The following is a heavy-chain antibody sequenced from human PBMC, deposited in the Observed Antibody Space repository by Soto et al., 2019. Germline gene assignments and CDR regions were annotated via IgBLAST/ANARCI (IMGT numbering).Heavy chain of an antibody. CDR1: GFTFGDYA. J-gene: IGHJ4*02. CDR2: IRSKAYGGTT. V-gene: IGHV3-49*03. CDR3: TRMIAVAGPFDY. D-gene: IGHD6-19*01. Sequence: GGSLRLSCTASGFTFGDYAMSWFRQAPGKGLEWVGFIRSKAYGGTTEYAASVKGRFTISGDDSKSIAYLQMNSLKTEDTAVYYCTRMIAVAGPFDYWGQGTLVTVSS.